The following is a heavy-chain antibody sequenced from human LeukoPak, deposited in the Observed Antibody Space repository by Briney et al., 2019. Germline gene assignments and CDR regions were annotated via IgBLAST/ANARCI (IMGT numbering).Heavy chain of an antibody. CDR1: GFTFRGYW. Sequence: GGSLRLSCAASGFTFRGYWMSWVRQAPGKGLEWVANINQDGREKYYVDSLKGRFTISRDNTQNSLYLQMNSLGVEDTAVYYCARVISATYYYWGKGTLVTVSS. CDR3: ARVISATYYY. V-gene: IGHV3-7*04. D-gene: IGHD1-26*01. J-gene: IGHJ4*02. CDR2: INQDGREK.